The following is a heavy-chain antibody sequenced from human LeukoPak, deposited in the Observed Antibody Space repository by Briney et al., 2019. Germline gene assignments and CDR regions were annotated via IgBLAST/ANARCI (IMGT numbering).Heavy chain of an antibody. V-gene: IGHV3-21*01. Sequence: PGGSLRLSCAASGFSFSTYTMDWVRQAPGKVLEWVSSISSRSSIIYYADSVKGRFTISRDNSKNTLYLQMNSLRAEDTAVYYCARADCSGGSCYSGWGQGTLVTVSS. CDR3: ARADCSGGSCYSG. CDR2: ISSRSSII. D-gene: IGHD2-15*01. CDR1: GFSFSTYT. J-gene: IGHJ4*02.